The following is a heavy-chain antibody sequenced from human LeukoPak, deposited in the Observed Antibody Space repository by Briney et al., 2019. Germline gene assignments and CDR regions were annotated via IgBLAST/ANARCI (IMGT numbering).Heavy chain of an antibody. J-gene: IGHJ6*02. V-gene: IGHV4-34*01. Sequence: KPSETLSLTCAVYGGSFSGYYWSWIRQPPGKGLEWIGEINHSGSTNYNPSLKSRVTISVDTSKNQFSLKLSSVTAADTAVYYCARGALIYCSGGRCYSQGRGMNYYYGMDVWGQGTTVTVSS. CDR2: INHSGST. D-gene: IGHD2-15*01. CDR3: ARGALIYCSGGRCYSQGRGMNYYYGMDV. CDR1: GGSFSGYY.